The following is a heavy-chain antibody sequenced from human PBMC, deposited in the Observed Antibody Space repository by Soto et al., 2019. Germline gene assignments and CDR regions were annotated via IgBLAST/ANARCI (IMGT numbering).Heavy chain of an antibody. CDR2: ISGSGGST. CDR1: GFTFSSYA. V-gene: IGHV3-23*01. J-gene: IGHJ4*02. Sequence: EVQLLESGGGLVQPGGSLRLSCAASGFTFSSYAMSWVRQAPGKGLEWVSAISGSGGSTYYADSVKGRFTISRDNSKNTLYLKMSSLRAEDTAVYYCAKGVGATDMYYFDYWGQGTLVPVSS. CDR3: AKGVGATDMYYFDY. D-gene: IGHD1-26*01.